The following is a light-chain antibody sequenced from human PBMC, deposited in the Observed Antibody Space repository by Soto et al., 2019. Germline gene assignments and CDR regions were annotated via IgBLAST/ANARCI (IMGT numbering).Light chain of an antibody. V-gene: IGKV1-8*01. CDR1: QGISSY. CDR3: QHYNSYSEA. CDR2: KAS. J-gene: IGKJ1*01. Sequence: AIRITQSPSSLSASTGDRVTITCRASQGISSYLAWYQQKPGKAPKLLIYKASTLKSGVPSRFSGSGSGTEFTLTISSLQPDDFATYYCQHYNSYSEAFGQGTKVDI.